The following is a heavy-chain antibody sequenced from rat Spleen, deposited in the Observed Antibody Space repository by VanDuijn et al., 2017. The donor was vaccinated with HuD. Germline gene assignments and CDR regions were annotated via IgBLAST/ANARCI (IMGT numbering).Heavy chain of an antibody. V-gene: IGHV4-2*01. J-gene: IGHJ2*01. D-gene: IGHD4-3*01. CDR1: GFNFNDHW. CDR3: VREEFGVDY. Sequence: EVKLVESGGGLAQPGRSLKLSCAASGFNFNDHWMGWVRQAPGKGLEWIGEINKDSNIKKYSPSLKDKFTISRDNAQNILYLQMSKLGAEDTAIYYCVREEFGVDYWGQGVLVTVSS. CDR2: INKDSNIK.